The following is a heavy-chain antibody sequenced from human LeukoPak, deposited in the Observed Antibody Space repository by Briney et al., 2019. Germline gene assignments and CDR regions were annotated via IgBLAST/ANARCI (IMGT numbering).Heavy chain of an antibody. CDR2: ISSSSSYI. D-gene: IGHD2-2*01. J-gene: IGHJ1*01. CDR1: GFTFSSYS. V-gene: IGHV3-21*01. CDR3: ATCSSTSCYHYFQH. Sequence: GGSLRLSCAASGFTFSSYSMNWVRQAPGKGLEWVSSISSSSSYIYYADSVKGRFTISRDNAKNPLYLQMNSLRAEDTAVYYCATCSSTSCYHYFQHWGQGTLVTVSS.